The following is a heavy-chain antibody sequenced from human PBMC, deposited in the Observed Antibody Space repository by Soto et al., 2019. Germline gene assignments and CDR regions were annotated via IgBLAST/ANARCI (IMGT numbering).Heavy chain of an antibody. CDR1: GDSISNLDYF. Sequence: SETLSLTCSVSGDSISNLDYFWAWIRQPPGQALEYIGYIYKSGTTYYNPSLKSRVTISVDTSKNQFSLKLSSVSAADTALYYCARCSLVVVPAPGFDPWGRGTLVTVSS. J-gene: IGHJ5*02. V-gene: IGHV4-30-4*01. CDR2: IYKSGTT. CDR3: ARCSLVVVPAPGFDP. D-gene: IGHD2-2*01.